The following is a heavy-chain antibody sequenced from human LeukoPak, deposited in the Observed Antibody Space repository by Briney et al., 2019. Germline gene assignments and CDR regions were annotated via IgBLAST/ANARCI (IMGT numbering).Heavy chain of an antibody. V-gene: IGHV3-33*01. CDR3: ARGPRGDFDWPALGNWFDP. J-gene: IGHJ5*02. CDR1: GFTFSSYG. D-gene: IGHD3-9*01. CDR2: IWYDGSNK. Sequence: PGRSLRLSCAASGFTFSSYGMHWVRQAPGKGLEWVAVIWYDGSNKYYADSVKGRFTISRDNSKNTLYLQMNSLRAEDTAVYYCARGPRGDFDWPALGNWFDPWGQGTLVTVSS.